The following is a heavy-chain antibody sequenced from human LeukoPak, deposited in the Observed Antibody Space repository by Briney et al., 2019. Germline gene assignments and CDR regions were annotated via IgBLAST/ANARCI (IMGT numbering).Heavy chain of an antibody. V-gene: IGHV1-46*02. Sequence: ASVKVSCKASGYTFDTHWMHWVRQAPGQGLEWMGIINPSGDFRSYAQKFQGRVTVTRDMSTRTVYMELSDLAPEDTAVYYCARDYSGEWEQLTGWWFDPWGQGTLVIVSS. CDR3: ARDYSGEWEQLTGWWFDP. CDR2: INPSGDFR. CDR1: GYTFDTHW. D-gene: IGHD1-26*01. J-gene: IGHJ5*02.